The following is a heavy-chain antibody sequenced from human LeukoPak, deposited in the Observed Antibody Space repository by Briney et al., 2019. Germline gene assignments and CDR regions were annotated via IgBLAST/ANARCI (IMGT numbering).Heavy chain of an antibody. Sequence: SVKVSCKASGGTFSSYAISWVRQAPGQGLEWMGGIIPIFGTANYAQKFQGRVTITADESTSTAYMELSSLRSEDTAAYYCATRAIWFGELPPSYYYYMDVWGKGTTVTVSS. CDR3: ATRAIWFGELPPSYYYYMDV. D-gene: IGHD3-10*01. J-gene: IGHJ6*03. CDR1: GGTFSSYA. V-gene: IGHV1-69*01. CDR2: IIPIFGTA.